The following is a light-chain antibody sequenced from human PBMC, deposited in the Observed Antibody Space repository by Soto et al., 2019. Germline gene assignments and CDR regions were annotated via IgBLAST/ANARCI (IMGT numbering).Light chain of an antibody. CDR3: QQSYSSPMYT. CDR2: AAS. Sequence: IQMTQSPSSLSASLGDRVTIACRASQSISTYLDWYQQTPGKAPRLLLYAASNVQNGVPSRFSGSGSGREFTLTISSLQPEDFATYYCQQSYSSPMYTFGQGTNVEIK. J-gene: IGKJ2*01. CDR1: QSISTY. V-gene: IGKV1-39*01.